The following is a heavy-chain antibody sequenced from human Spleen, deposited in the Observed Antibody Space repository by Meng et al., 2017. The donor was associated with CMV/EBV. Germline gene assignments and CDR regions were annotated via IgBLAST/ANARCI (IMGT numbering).Heavy chain of an antibody. D-gene: IGHD3-16*01. CDR2: IIPILGLS. Sequence: SVKVSCKASGGTFGSNALSWVRQAPGQGLEWMGGIIPILGLSTYAQRFQGRVTITADKSTGTGYMEVPSLRFDDTAVYYCVTYQYDSGWTEDSWGQGTLVTVSS. J-gene: IGHJ4*02. CDR1: GGTFGSNA. V-gene: IGHV1-69*10. CDR3: VTYQYDSGWTEDS.